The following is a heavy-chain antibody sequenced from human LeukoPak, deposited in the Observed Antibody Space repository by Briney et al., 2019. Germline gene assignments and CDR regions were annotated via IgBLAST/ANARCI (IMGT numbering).Heavy chain of an antibody. J-gene: IGHJ4*02. V-gene: IGHV3-13*01. D-gene: IGHD6-19*01. CDR2: IGTAGDT. CDR1: GFTFSSHD. Sequence: PPGGSLRLSCAASGFTFSSHDMHWVRHATGKGLEWVSTIGTAGDTYYPGSVKGRFTISRDNAKNTLYLQMNSLRAEDTAVYYCARDGQAVAGTFGGQGTLVTVSS. CDR3: ARDGQAVAGTF.